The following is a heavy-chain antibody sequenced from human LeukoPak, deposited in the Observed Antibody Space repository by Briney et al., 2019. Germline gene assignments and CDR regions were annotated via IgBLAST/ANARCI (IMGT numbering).Heavy chain of an antibody. V-gene: IGHV3-48*01. Sequence: GGSLRLSCAASGFTFSNYAMTWVRQAPGKGLEWVSYISSSSSTIYYADSVKGRFTISRDNAKNSLYLQMNSLRAEDTAVYYCARGYSSSSSGYDHWGQGTLVTVSS. CDR3: ARGYSSSSSGYDH. J-gene: IGHJ4*02. CDR1: GFTFSNYA. D-gene: IGHD6-6*01. CDR2: ISSSSSTI.